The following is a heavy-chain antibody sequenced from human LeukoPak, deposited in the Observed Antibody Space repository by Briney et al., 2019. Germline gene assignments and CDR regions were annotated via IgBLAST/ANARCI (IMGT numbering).Heavy chain of an antibody. V-gene: IGHV3-23*01. D-gene: IGHD3-10*01. CDR1: GFTFSSYA. Sequence: GGSLRLSCAASGFTFSSYAMSWVRQAPGKGLEWVSAISGSGGSTYYADSVKGRFTITRDNSENTLYLQMHSLRAEDTAVYYCARDRPNYYGGDGHYYRRDGDYWGRGTLVSVSS. CDR3: ARDRPNYYGGDGHYYRRDGDY. J-gene: IGHJ4*02. CDR2: ISGSGGST.